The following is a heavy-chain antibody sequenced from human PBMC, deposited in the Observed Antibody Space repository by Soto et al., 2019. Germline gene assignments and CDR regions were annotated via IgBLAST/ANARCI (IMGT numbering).Heavy chain of an antibody. D-gene: IGHD3-22*01. J-gene: IGHJ4*02. CDR2: MNPNSGNT. Sequence: QVQLVQSGAEVKKPGASVKVSCKASGYTFTSYDINWVRQATGQGLEWMGWMNPNSGNTGYAQKFQGSVTMTRNTSIRTAYMELSSLRSEDTAVYYCARVGYYYDSSGYYLSFDYWGQGTLVTVSS. CDR1: GYTFTSYD. CDR3: ARVGYYYDSSGYYLSFDY. V-gene: IGHV1-8*01.